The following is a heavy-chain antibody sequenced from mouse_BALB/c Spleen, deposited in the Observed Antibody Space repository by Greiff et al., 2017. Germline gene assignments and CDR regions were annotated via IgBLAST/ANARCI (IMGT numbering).Heavy chain of an antibody. CDR2: INPSSGYT. CDR3: ARGYYGSSSRAMDY. V-gene: IGHV1-4*01. D-gene: IGHD1-1*01. CDR1: GYTFTSYT. Sequence: QVQLKESGAELARPGASVKMSCKASGYTFTSYTMHWVKQRPGQGLEWIGYINPSSGYTNYNQKFKDKATLTADKSSSTAYMQLSSLTSEDSAVYYCARGYYGSSSRAMDYWGQGTSVTVSS. J-gene: IGHJ4*01.